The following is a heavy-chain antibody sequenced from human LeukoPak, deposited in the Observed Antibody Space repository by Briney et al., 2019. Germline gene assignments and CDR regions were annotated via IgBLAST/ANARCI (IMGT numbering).Heavy chain of an antibody. D-gene: IGHD1-26*01. CDR1: GGSISSSNW. J-gene: IGHJ4*02. Sequence: SGTLSLTCAVSGGSISSSNWWSWVRQTPGKGLEWIGEIYHGGSTNYNPSLKSRVTISVDKSKNQFSLKVNSVTAADTAVYYCARSPLVGTTTGLPPDYWGQGTLVTVSS. V-gene: IGHV4-4*02. CDR3: ARSPLVGTTTGLPPDY. CDR2: IYHGGST.